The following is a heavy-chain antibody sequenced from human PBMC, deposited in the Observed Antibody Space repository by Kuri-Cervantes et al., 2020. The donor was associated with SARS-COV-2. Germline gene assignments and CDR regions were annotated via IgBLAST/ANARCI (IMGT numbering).Heavy chain of an antibody. CDR3: VRRVAGSSTWYGDC. CDR2: ISSSGSTI. Sequence: GESLKISCAASGFTFSDYYMSWIRQAPGKGLEWVSYISSSGSTIYYADSVKGRFTISRDNAGNSLYLQMDGLRAEDTAVYYCVRRVAGSSTWYGDCWGQGILVTGSS. V-gene: IGHV3-11*04. J-gene: IGHJ4*02. D-gene: IGHD6-13*01. CDR1: GFTFSDYY.